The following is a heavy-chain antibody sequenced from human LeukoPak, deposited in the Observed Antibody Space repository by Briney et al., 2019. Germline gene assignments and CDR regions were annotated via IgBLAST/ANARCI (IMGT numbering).Heavy chain of an antibody. J-gene: IGHJ4*02. Sequence: RGSLRLSCAASGFTFSSYGMHWVRQAPGKGLEWVAVIWYDGSNKYYADSVKGRFTISRDNSKNTLYLQMNSLRAEDTAVYYCARGEDILTGYYGGGTFDYWGQGTLVTVSS. CDR3: ARGEDILTGYYGGGTFDY. D-gene: IGHD3-9*01. CDR2: IWYDGSNK. V-gene: IGHV3-33*01. CDR1: GFTFSSYG.